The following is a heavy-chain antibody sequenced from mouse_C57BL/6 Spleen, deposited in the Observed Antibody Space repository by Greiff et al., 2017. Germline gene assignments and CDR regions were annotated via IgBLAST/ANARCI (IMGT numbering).Heavy chain of an antibody. Sequence: DVMLVESGGGLVKPGGSLKLSCAASGFTFSDYGMHRVRQAPEKGLEWVAYISSGSSTIYYADTVKGRFTISRDNAKNTLFLQMTSLRSEDTAMYYCAKLGRGRGMDYWGQGTSVTVSS. CDR1: GFTFSDYG. V-gene: IGHV5-17*01. J-gene: IGHJ4*01. D-gene: IGHD4-1*01. CDR3: AKLGRGRGMDY. CDR2: ISSGSSTI.